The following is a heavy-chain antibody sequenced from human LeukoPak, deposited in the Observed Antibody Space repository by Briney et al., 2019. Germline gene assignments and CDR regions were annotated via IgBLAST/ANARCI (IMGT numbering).Heavy chain of an antibody. CDR3: ARQTNPLGYYDSSGYRGAFDI. Sequence: SGGSLRLSCAASGFTFSSYSMNWVRQAPGKGLEWVSYISSSSSTIYYADSVKGRFTISRDNAKNSLYLQMNSLRAEDTAVYYCARQTNPLGYYDSSGYRGAFDIWGQGTMVTVSS. CDR1: GFTFSSYS. D-gene: IGHD3-22*01. V-gene: IGHV3-48*04. J-gene: IGHJ3*02. CDR2: ISSSSSTI.